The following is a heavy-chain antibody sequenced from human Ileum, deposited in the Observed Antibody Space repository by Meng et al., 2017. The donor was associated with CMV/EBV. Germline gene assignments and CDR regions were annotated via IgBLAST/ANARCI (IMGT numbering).Heavy chain of an antibody. CDR1: GASITNGDYY. D-gene: IGHD5-12*01. CDR2: IYYNGIT. V-gene: IGHV4-30-4*01. J-gene: IGHJ5*02. Sequence: QVTFKDSGPGLLKHSQTLSLPCTVSGASITNGDYYWSWIRQPPGKGLEWIGYIYYNGITYYNPSLKSRIAILVDTSKSQFSLIVSSVTAADTAVYYCAKYSGPSRWFDPWGQGTLVTVSS. CDR3: AKYSGPSRWFDP.